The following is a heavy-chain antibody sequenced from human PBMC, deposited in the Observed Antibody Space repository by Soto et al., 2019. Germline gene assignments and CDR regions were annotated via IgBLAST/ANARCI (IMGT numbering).Heavy chain of an antibody. D-gene: IGHD3-22*01. CDR2: IYPGDSDT. CDR3: ARQASAGGVVIPSVV. CDR1: GYSFTSYW. Sequence: PGESLKTSCKGSGYSFTSYWIGWVRQMPGKGLEWMGIIYPGDSDTRYSPSFQGQVTISADKSISTAYLQWSSLKASDTAMYYCARQASAGGVVIPSVVWGQGTTVTVSS. J-gene: IGHJ6*02. V-gene: IGHV5-51*01.